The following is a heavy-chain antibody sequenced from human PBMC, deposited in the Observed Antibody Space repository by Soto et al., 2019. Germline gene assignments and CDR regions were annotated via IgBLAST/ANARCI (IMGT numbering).Heavy chain of an antibody. CDR1: GYTFTSYG. Sequence: ASVKVSCKASGYTFTSYGISWVRQAPGQGLEWMGWISAYNGNTNYAQKLQGRVTITTDKSTSTAYMELSSLRSEDTAVYYCATFLRFTAGYYYYYALNVWGQGTTVTVSS. V-gene: IGHV1-18*01. CDR2: ISAYNGNT. CDR3: ATFLRFTAGYYYYYALNV. D-gene: IGHD6-19*01. J-gene: IGHJ6*02.